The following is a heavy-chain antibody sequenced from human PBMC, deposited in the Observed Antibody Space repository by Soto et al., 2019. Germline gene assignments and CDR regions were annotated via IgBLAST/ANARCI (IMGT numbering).Heavy chain of an antibody. J-gene: IGHJ6*03. CDR2: ISAYNGNT. CDR3: ARAQTPHYYGSGSYYLGNYYYYYMDV. Sequence: QVQLVQSGAEVKKPGASVKVSCKASGYTFTSYGISWVRQAPGQGLEWMGWISAYNGNTNYAQKLQGRVTMTTDTSTSTAYMELRSLRSDDTAVYYCARAQTPHYYGSGSYYLGNYYYYYMDVWGKGTTVTVSS. CDR1: GYTFTSYG. D-gene: IGHD3-10*01. V-gene: IGHV1-18*01.